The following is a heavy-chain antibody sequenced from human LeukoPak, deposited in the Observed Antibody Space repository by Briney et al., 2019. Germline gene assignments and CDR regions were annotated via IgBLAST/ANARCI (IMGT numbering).Heavy chain of an antibody. CDR3: ARDRSYGYGNFDY. V-gene: IGHV4-59*01. D-gene: IGHD5-18*01. CDR2: IYYSGST. Sequence: SETLSLTCTVSGGSISSYYWSWIRQPPGKGLEWIGYIYYSGSTNYNPSLKSRVTISVDTFKNQFSLKLSSVTAADTAVYYCARDRSYGYGNFDYWGQGTLVTVSS. CDR1: GGSISSYY. J-gene: IGHJ4*02.